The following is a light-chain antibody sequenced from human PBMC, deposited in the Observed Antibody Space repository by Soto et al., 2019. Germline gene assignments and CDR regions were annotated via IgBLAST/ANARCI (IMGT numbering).Light chain of an antibody. V-gene: IGKV3-20*01. Sequence: EIVLTQSPGTLSLSPGERATLSCRASQSISSSYLAWYQQKPGQAPRLLIYAASSRATGIPDSFSGSGSGTDFTLTISRLEPEDFAVYYCQQYVSSYTFGQGTNLEIK. CDR3: QQYVSSYT. CDR1: QSISSSY. J-gene: IGKJ2*01. CDR2: AAS.